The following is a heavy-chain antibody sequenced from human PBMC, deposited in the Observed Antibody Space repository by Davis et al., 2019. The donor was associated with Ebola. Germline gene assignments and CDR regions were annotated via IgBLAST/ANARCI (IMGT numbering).Heavy chain of an antibody. V-gene: IGHV3-9*01. J-gene: IGHJ4*02. CDR2: ISWNSCSI. D-gene: IGHD2-21*02. Sequence: GGSLRLSCVASGFIFDDFAIHWVRQAPGKGLEWVPGISWNSCSIGYADSVRGRFTISRDNTKNSLYLQMNSLKAEDTAFYYCAKDTGTYYNMAGDWYFDSWGQGTLVTVSS. CDR3: AKDTGTYYNMAGDWYFDS. CDR1: GFIFDDFA.